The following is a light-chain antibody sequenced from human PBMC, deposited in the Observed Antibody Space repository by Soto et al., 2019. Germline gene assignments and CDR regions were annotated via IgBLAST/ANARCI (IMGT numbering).Light chain of an antibody. CDR2: HAS. CDR1: QTIANW. Sequence: DIQMTQYPSTLPSFVGDRVTITCRASQTIANWLAWYRQKPGTAPELLIYHASTLVSGVPSRFTGSGSGTEFTLAISGLPPDDFATYFCHQYATYSFGQGTKVEIQ. J-gene: IGKJ1*01. CDR3: HQYATYS. V-gene: IGKV1-5*01.